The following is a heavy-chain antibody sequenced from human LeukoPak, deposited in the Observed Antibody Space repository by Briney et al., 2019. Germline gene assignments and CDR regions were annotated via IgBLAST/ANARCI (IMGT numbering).Heavy chain of an antibody. J-gene: IGHJ6*03. CDR1: GGSISSGSYY. D-gene: IGHD5-18*01. Sequence: SETLSLTCTVSGGSISSGSYYWSWLRQPAGRGLEGIGRIYTSGSTNYNPSLKSRVTISVDTSKNQFSLKLSSVTAADTAVYYCARDGYDDGYYYLDVWGKGTTVTISS. CDR3: ARDGYDDGYYYLDV. CDR2: IYTSGST. V-gene: IGHV4-61*02.